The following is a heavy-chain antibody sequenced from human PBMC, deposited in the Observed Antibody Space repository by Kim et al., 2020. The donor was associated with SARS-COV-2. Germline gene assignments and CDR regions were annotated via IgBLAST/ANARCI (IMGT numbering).Heavy chain of an antibody. CDR2: INTNTGNP. V-gene: IGHV7-4-1*02. J-gene: IGHJ6*03. Sequence: ASVKVSCKASGYTFTSYAMNWVRQAPGQGLEWMGWINTNTGNPTYAQGFTGRFVFSLDTSVSTAYLQISGLKAEDTAVYYCARARGGTIFGVVITSYYYYRDVWGKGTTVTVSS. CDR1: GYTFTSYA. CDR3: ARARGGTIFGVVITSYYYYRDV. D-gene: IGHD3-3*01.